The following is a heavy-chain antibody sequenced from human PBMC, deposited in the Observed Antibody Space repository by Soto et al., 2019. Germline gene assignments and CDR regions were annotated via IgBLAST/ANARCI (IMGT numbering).Heavy chain of an antibody. CDR1: GFNFNTYG. CDR3: ARDKGRVAARVSLDH. D-gene: IGHD6-6*01. CDR2: IWYEGSNK. V-gene: IGHV3-33*01. Sequence: QVQLVESGGGVVQPGGSLSLSCEASGFNFNTYGMHWVRQSPGKGLEWVAIIWYEGSNKNYADSVKGRFAISRDNSKNKMWLQMNNQRDEDTAVYYCARDKGRVAARVSLDHWGQGTVVTVSS. J-gene: IGHJ4*02.